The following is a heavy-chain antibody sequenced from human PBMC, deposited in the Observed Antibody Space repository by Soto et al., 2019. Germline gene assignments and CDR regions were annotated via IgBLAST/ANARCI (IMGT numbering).Heavy chain of an antibody. Sequence: ASVKVSCKTSGFTFSKSSVQWMRQARGQRLEWIGWVVVGSDNTRYAQNFQDRVTITRDMSTSTSYMELSSLTSEDTAVYFCAAEKDDYAAFNHWGQGPPVTVS. CDR3: AAEKDDYAAFNH. V-gene: IGHV1-58*01. D-gene: IGHD4-17*01. J-gene: IGHJ5*02. CDR2: VVVGSDNT. CDR1: GFTFSKSS.